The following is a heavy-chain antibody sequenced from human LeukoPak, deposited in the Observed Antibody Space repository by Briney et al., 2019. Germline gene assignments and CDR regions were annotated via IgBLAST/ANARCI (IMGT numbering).Heavy chain of an antibody. V-gene: IGHV3-23*01. D-gene: IGHD3-9*01. Sequence: QSGGSLRLSCAASGFTFRTYSMSWVRQAPGKGLEWVSGISGSGSSTYYADSVKGRFTISRDNSKNTLYLQMNSLRAEDTAVYHCARELTYYDILTGYRHDAFDIWGQGTMVTVSS. CDR3: ARELTYYDILTGYRHDAFDI. CDR2: ISGSGSST. J-gene: IGHJ3*02. CDR1: GFTFRTYS.